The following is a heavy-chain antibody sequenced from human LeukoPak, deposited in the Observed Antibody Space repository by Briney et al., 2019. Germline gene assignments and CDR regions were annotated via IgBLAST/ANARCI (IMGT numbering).Heavy chain of an antibody. CDR2: IYDSGST. CDR1: GGSIRSSYYY. Sequence: SETLSLTCTVSGGSIRSSYYYWGWIRQPPGKGLEWTGSIYDSGSTYYNPSLKSRVTISVDTPKNQFSLKLSSVTAADTAVYYCARDVGYCSSTSCLNNWFDPWGQGTLVTVSS. CDR3: ARDVGYCSSTSCLNNWFDP. V-gene: IGHV4-39*07. J-gene: IGHJ5*02. D-gene: IGHD2-2*01.